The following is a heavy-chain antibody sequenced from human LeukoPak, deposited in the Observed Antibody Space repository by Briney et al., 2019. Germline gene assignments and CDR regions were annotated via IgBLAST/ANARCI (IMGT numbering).Heavy chain of an antibody. Sequence: GGSLRLSCAASGFTFSDYYMRWIRQAPGKGLEWVSSISRTSSYTSYADSVKGRFTISRDNAKNSLYLQMNSLRAEDTAVYFCARSNCSSSSCPLGYWGQGTLVTVSS. CDR3: ARSNCSSSSCPLGY. CDR1: GFTFSDYY. J-gene: IGHJ4*02. V-gene: IGHV3-11*06. D-gene: IGHD2-15*01. CDR2: ISRTSSYT.